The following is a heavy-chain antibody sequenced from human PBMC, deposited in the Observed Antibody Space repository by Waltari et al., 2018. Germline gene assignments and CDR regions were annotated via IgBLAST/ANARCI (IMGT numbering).Heavy chain of an antibody. D-gene: IGHD3-22*01. J-gene: IGHJ3*02. V-gene: IGHV1-69*10. CDR2: IIPILGIA. CDR1: GGHFSSSA. CDR3: AAGVKYYYDSSGNAFDI. Sequence: QVQLVQSGAEVKKPGSSVKVSCKASGGHFSSSAISWVRQAPGPGLEWMGGIIPILGIANYAQKFQGRVTITADKSTSTAYMELSSLRSEDTAVYYCAAGVKYYYDSSGNAFDIWGQGTMVTVSS.